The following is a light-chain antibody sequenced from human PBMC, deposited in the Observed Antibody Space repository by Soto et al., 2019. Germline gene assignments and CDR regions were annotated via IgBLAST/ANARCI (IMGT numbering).Light chain of an antibody. CDR1: QSVSSY. Sequence: EIVLTQSPATLSLSPGERATRSCRASQSVSSYLAWYQQKPGQAPRLLIYDSSNRATGIPARFSGSGSGTDFTLTISSLEPEDFAVYYCQQRGNGPAYTFGQGTKLEIK. CDR2: DSS. V-gene: IGKV3-11*01. J-gene: IGKJ2*01. CDR3: QQRGNGPAYT.